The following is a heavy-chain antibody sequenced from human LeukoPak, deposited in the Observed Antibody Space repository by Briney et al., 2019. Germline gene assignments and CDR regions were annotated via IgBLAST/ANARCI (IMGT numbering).Heavy chain of an antibody. D-gene: IGHD5-24*01. V-gene: IGHV1-69*10. J-gene: IGHJ1*01. Sequence: SVKVSCKASGGTFSSYTISWVRQAPGQGLEWMGWIIPILGIANYAQKFQGRVTITADKSTSTAYMELSSLRSEDTAVYYCAREGRVVEMATGEYFQHWGQGTLVTVSS. CDR2: IIPILGIA. CDR3: AREGRVVEMATGEYFQH. CDR1: GGTFSSYT.